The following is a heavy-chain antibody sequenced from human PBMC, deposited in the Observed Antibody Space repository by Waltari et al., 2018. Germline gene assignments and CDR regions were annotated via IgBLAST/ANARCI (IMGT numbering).Heavy chain of an antibody. CDR3: ARGLGGSSPFDY. J-gene: IGHJ4*02. Sequence: QVHLVQSGAEVKKSGASVKVSCKASGYSFVGYYLYWVRQAPGQGLEWRGWNNPTNGVTNYAQKFQGRVTMTRDTSINSVYMDLSRLRSDDTAVYFCARGLGGSSPFDYWGRGTLVTVSS. CDR1: GYSFVGYY. CDR2: NNPTNGVT. V-gene: IGHV1-2*02. D-gene: IGHD3-16*01.